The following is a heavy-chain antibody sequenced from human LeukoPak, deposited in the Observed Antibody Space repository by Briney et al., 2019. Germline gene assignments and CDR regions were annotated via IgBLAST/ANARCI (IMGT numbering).Heavy chain of an antibody. J-gene: IGHJ2*01. Sequence: PSETLSLTCAVYGGSFSGYYWSWIRQPPGKGLEWIGYYSGSTNYNPSLKSRVTISVDTSKNQFSPKLSSVTAADTAVYYCARVYYSDSYDYWYFDLWGRGTLVTVSS. CDR1: GGSFSGYY. D-gene: IGHD6-13*01. CDR2: YSGST. V-gene: IGHV4-59*01. CDR3: ARVYYSDSYDYWYFDL.